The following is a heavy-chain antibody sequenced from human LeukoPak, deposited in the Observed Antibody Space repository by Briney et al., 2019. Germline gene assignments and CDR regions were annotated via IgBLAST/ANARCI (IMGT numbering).Heavy chain of an antibody. J-gene: IGHJ4*02. V-gene: IGHV3-21*01. CDR3: AGMAVLVGATSRGGIDY. D-gene: IGHD1-26*01. Sequence: GGSLRLSCAASGFTFSSYSMNWVRQAPGKGLEWVSSISSSSSYIYYADSVKGRFTIPRDNAKNSLYLQMNSLRAEDTAVYYCAGMAVLVGATSRGGIDYWGQGTLVTVSS. CDR2: ISSSSSYI. CDR1: GFTFSSYS.